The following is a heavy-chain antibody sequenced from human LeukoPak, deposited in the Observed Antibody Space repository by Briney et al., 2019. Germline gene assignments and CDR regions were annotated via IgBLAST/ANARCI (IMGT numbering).Heavy chain of an antibody. J-gene: IGHJ4*02. V-gene: IGHV3-74*01. CDR2: INSDGSST. D-gene: IGHD3-22*01. CDR1: GFTFSSYW. CDR3: ARVSEGDYYDSSGYSY. Sequence: PGGSLRLSCAASGFTFSSYWMHWVRQAPGKGLVWVSRINSDGSSTSYADSVKGRFTISRDNAKNTLYLQMNSLRAEDTAVYYCARVSEGDYYDSSGYSYWGQGTLVTVSS.